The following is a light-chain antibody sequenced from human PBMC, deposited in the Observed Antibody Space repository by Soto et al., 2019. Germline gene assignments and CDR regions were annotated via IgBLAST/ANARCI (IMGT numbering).Light chain of an antibody. J-gene: IGKJ4*01. CDR3: QQRSNWPPLT. V-gene: IGKV3-11*01. CDR2: DAS. CDR1: QSVSNY. Sequence: EIVLTQSPATLSLSPGERATLSCRASQSVSNYLAWYQQKPGQAPRLLIYDASNRATGIPARFSGSGSATDFTLTISSLEPDDFALYYCQQRSNWPPLTFGGWTKLEIK.